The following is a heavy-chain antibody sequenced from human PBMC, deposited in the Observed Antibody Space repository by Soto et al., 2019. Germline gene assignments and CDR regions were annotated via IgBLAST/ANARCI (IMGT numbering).Heavy chain of an antibody. Sequence: EVQMVESGGGSVQPGGSLRLSCAASGFIVSSSYMSCVRQAPGKGLEWVAVIYSAGSTSYADSVKGRFTIYRDSSKHTLYLQMDSLRVEDTAVYYCARYPTRTYYADCFDPWGQGTLVPVSS. J-gene: IGHJ5*02. CDR1: GFIVSSSY. D-gene: IGHD3-22*01. V-gene: IGHV3-66*01. CDR3: ARYPTRTYYADCFDP. CDR2: IYSAGST.